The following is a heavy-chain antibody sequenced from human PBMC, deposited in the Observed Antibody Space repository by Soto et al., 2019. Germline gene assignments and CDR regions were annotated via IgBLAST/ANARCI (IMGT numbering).Heavy chain of an antibody. V-gene: IGHV4-39*01. CDR3: ARLGIYGDDFWSGYYSDYGMDV. D-gene: IGHD3-3*01. Sequence: SETLSLTCTVSGGSISSSSYYWGWIRQPPGKGLEWIGSIYYSGSTYYNPSLKGRVTISVDTSKNQFSLKLSSVTAADTAVYYCARLGIYGDDFWSGYYSDYGMDVWCEGPTVT. J-gene: IGHJ6*02. CDR1: GGSISSSSYY. CDR2: IYYSGST.